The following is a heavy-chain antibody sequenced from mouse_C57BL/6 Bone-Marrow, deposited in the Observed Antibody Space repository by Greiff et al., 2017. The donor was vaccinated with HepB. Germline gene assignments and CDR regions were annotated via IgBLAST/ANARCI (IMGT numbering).Heavy chain of an antibody. V-gene: IGHV2-9-1*01. D-gene: IGHD1-1*01. CDR3: DRIYGRGAFDY. CDR1: WISSTSYA. J-gene: IGHJ2*03. Sequence: VQLQESAPGLAALPQSLSTTSTASWISSTSYAISWAGQPPGRGLEWHGVIWTGGGANYNSALKSGLSISKDKSKSQVFLKMNSLQTDDTARYYRDRIYGRGAFDYYGQDTSLTLCS. CDR2: IWTGGGA.